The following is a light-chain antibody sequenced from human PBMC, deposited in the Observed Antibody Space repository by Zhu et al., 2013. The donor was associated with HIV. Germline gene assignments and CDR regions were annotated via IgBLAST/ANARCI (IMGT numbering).Light chain of an antibody. V-gene: IGKV1-39*01. CDR2: AAS. CDR1: QSISSY. CDR3: QQSYSTPPGT. Sequence: DIQMTQSPSSLSASVGDRVTITCRASQSISSYLNWYQQKPGKVPKLLIYAASNLQSGVPSRFSGSGSGTDFTLTISSLQPEDFATYYCQQSYSTPPGTFGPGTEAGDQT. J-gene: IGKJ2*02.